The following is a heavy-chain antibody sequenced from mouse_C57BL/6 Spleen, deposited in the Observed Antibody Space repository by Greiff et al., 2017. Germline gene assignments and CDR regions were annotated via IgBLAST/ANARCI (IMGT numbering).Heavy chain of an antibody. CDR1: GFTFNTYA. D-gene: IGHD4-1*02. CDR3: VRAPNWDDYYAMDY. CDR2: IRSKSSNYAT. J-gene: IGHJ4*01. V-gene: IGHV10-3*01. Sequence: GGGLVQPKGSLKLSCAASGFTFNTYAMYWVRQAPGKGLEWVARIRSKSSNYATYYADSVKDRFTISRDDSQSMLYLQMNNLKTEETAMYYCVRAPNWDDYYAMDYWGQGTSVTVSS.